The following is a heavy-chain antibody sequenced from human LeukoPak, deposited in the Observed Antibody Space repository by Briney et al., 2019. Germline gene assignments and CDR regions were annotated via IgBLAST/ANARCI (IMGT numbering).Heavy chain of an antibody. Sequence: SETLSLTCTVSGGSISSSSYYWGWIRQPPGKGLEWIGSIYYSGSTYYNPSLKSRVTISVDTSKNQFSLKLSSVTAADTAVYYCARHRYSYGSSYYYMDVWGKGTTVTVSS. V-gene: IGHV4-39*01. CDR1: GGSISSSSYY. CDR2: IYYSGST. CDR3: ARHRYSYGSSYYYMDV. D-gene: IGHD5-18*01. J-gene: IGHJ6*03.